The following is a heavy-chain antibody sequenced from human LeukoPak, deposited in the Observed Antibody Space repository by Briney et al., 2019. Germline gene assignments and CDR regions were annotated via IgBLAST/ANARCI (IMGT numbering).Heavy chain of an antibody. Sequence: PGGSLRLSCAASGFTFSSYAMSWVRQAPGKGLEWVSAISGSGGSTYYADSVKGRFTIPRDNSKNTLYLQMNSLRAEDTAVYYCAKALYYYDSSGYTSLFDYWGQGTLVTVSS. CDR3: AKALYYYDSSGYTSLFDY. CDR1: GFTFSSYA. D-gene: IGHD3-22*01. CDR2: ISGSGGST. V-gene: IGHV3-23*01. J-gene: IGHJ4*02.